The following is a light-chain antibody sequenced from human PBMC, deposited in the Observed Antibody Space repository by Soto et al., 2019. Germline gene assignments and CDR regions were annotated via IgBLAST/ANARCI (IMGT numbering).Light chain of an antibody. CDR1: SSDVGAYRY. CDR2: DVS. V-gene: IGLV2-11*01. Sequence: QSALTQPRSVSGSPGQSVTISCTGTSSDVGAYRYVSWYQQYPGKVPKLMIYDVSERPSGVPDRFSGSRSGTSATLAITGLQTGDEADYICGTWDTTMSGLLFGGGTKVTVL. J-gene: IGLJ2*01. CDR3: GTWDTTMSGLL.